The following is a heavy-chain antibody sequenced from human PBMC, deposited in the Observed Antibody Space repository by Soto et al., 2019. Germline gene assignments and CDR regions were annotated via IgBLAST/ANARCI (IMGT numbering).Heavy chain of an antibody. Sequence: GGSLRLSCAASGFTFSSYSMNWVRQAPGKGLEWVSYISSSSNTIYYADSVKGRFAISRDNAKNSLYLQMNSLRAEDTAVYYCAREVGPINLWGQGTLVTVSS. CDR1: GFTFSSYS. CDR2: ISSSSNTI. D-gene: IGHD1-26*01. CDR3: AREVGPINL. V-gene: IGHV3-48*01. J-gene: IGHJ4*02.